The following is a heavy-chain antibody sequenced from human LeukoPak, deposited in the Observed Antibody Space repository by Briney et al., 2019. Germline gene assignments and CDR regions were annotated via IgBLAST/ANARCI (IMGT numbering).Heavy chain of an antibody. V-gene: IGHV3-23*01. CDR3: AKVGYCTNGVCYNFDY. CDR2: ISGSGGST. D-gene: IGHD2-8*01. CDR1: GFTFSSYA. Sequence: GGSLRLSCAASGFTFSSYAMSWVRQAPGKGLEWVSAISGSGGSTYYADPVKGRFTISRDNSKNTLYLQMNSLRAEDTAVYYCAKVGYCTNGVCYNFDYWGQGTLVTVSS. J-gene: IGHJ4*02.